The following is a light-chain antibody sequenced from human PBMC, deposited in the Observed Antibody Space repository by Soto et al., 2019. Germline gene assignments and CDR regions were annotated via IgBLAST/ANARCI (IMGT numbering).Light chain of an antibody. CDR3: QKYDSAPT. J-gene: IGKJ1*01. CDR2: SAS. CDR1: QGITKS. V-gene: IGKV1-27*01. Sequence: DIPMTQSPSSLSASVGDRVTITCRASQGITKSLAWYQQKPGKVPHLLIHSASTLQSGVPSRFSGSGSGTDFTLTISSLQPEDVATYYCQKYDSAPTFGQGTKVEIK.